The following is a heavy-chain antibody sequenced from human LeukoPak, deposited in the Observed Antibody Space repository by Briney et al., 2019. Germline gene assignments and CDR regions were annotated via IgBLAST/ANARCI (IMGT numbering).Heavy chain of an antibody. CDR1: GFTFSSCG. Sequence: GGSLRLSCAASGFTFSSCGMHWVRQAPGKGLEWVAFIRYDGSNKYYADSVKGRFTISRDNSKNTLYLQMNSLRAEDTAVYYCAKVTTDYYGMDVWGQGTTVTVSS. CDR2: IRYDGSNK. D-gene: IGHD4-11*01. CDR3: AKVTTDYYGMDV. V-gene: IGHV3-30*02. J-gene: IGHJ6*02.